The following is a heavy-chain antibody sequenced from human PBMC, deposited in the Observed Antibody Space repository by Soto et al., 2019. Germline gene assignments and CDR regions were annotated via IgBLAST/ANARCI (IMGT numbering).Heavy chain of an antibody. CDR2: ISWDGGST. D-gene: IGHD3-16*01. CDR3: ALQGVSGMDV. Sequence: PGGSLRLSCAASGFTFDDYTMHWVRQAPGKGLEWVSLISWDGGSTYYADSVKGRFTISRDNSKNSLYLQMNSLRTKDTALYYCALQGVSGMDVWGQGTTVTVSS. V-gene: IGHV3-43*01. J-gene: IGHJ6*02. CDR1: GFTFDDYT.